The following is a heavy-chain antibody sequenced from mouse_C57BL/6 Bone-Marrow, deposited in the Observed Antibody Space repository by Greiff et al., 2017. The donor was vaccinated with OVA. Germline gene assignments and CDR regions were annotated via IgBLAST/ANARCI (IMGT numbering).Heavy chain of an antibody. CDR1: EYEFPSHD. J-gene: IGHJ4*01. Sequence: EVNVVESGGGLVQPGESLKLSCESNEYEFPSHDMSWVRQTPEKRLELVAAINSDGGSTYYPDTMERRFIISRENTKKTLYLQMSSLRSEDAALYYCARLRGWRAMDYWGQGTSVTVSS. CDR2: INSDGGST. V-gene: IGHV5-2*01. CDR3: ARLRGWRAMDY. D-gene: IGHD3-3*01.